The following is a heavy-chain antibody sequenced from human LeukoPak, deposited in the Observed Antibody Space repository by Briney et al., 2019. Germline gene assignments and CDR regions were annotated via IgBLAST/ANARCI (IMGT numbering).Heavy chain of an antibody. CDR3: ARERGGTQRDHYGMDV. Sequence: GGSLRLSCAASGFTFSSYWMNWVRQAPGKGLEWVANIKQDGSENYYVDSVQGRFTISRDNAKNSLYLQMNSLRAEDTAVYYCARERGGTQRDHYGMDVWGQGTTVTVSS. J-gene: IGHJ6*02. CDR2: IKQDGSEN. CDR1: GFTFSSYW. D-gene: IGHD1-1*01. V-gene: IGHV3-7*01.